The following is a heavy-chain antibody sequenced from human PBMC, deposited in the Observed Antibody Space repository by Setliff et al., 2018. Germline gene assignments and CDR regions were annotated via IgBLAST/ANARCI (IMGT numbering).Heavy chain of an antibody. Sequence: SGPTLVNPTQTLTLTCTFSGFSLSTRGMCVSWIRQPPGKALEWLARIDWDDDKYYSTSLKTRLTNSKDTSKNQVVLTMTNMDPVDTATYYCARIAASSYYYYYMDVWGKGTTVTVSS. V-gene: IGHV2-70*11. CDR2: IDWDDDK. D-gene: IGHD6-25*01. J-gene: IGHJ6*03. CDR1: GFSLSTRGMC. CDR3: ARIAASSYYYYYMDV.